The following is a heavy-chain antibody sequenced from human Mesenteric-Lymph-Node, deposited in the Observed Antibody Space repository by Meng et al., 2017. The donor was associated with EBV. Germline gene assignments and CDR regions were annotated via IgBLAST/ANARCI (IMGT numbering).Heavy chain of an antibody. Sequence: QLARPESVTGLVKPAQTLSLTCAVSGGSNSNDGYSWSWIRQPPGKGLEWIGYIYHSGSTYSNPSLKSRVTISVDRSKNQFSLKLNSVTAADTAVYYCARASVYGDYDNWFDPWGQGTLVTVSS. V-gene: IGHV4-30-2*01. D-gene: IGHD4-17*01. J-gene: IGHJ5*02. CDR1: GGSNSNDGYS. CDR2: IYHSGST. CDR3: ARASVYGDYDNWFDP.